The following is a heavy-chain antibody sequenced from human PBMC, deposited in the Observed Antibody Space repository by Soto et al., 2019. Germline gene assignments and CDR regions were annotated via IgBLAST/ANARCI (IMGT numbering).Heavy chain of an antibody. CDR3: ARDWHSSSWYPMDV. CDR2: IIPIFGTA. Sequence: GASVKVSCKASGGTFSIYAISWVRQAPGQGLEWMGGIIPIFGTANYAQKFQGRVTITADESTSTAYMELSSLRSEDTAVYYCARDWHSSSWYPMDVWGQGTTVTVSS. J-gene: IGHJ6*02. V-gene: IGHV1-69*13. D-gene: IGHD6-13*01. CDR1: GGTFSIYA.